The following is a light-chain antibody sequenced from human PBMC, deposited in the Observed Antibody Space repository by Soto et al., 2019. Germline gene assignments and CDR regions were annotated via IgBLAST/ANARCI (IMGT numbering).Light chain of an antibody. CDR3: QQYGGSPIT. J-gene: IGKJ5*01. CDR1: QSVSSY. Sequence: TVLTQSPATLCLSPGERATLSCRASQSVSSYLAWYQQKPGQAPRLLIYDASNRATGIPARFSGSGSGTDFTLTITRLEPEDFALYYCQQYGGSPITFGLGTRLGIK. CDR2: DAS. V-gene: IGKV3-11*01.